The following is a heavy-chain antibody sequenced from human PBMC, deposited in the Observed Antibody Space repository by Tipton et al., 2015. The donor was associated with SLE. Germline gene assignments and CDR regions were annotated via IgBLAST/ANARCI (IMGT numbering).Heavy chain of an antibody. CDR2: IYNNGST. CDR1: GGSISGYY. V-gene: IGHV4-59*12. D-gene: IGHD2-2*01. J-gene: IGHJ6*03. CDR3: ARGGGCSSTSCYRGHQRYYYRYMDV. Sequence: TLSLTCTVSGGSISGYYWNWIRQPPGKGLEWIGSIYNNGSTHYNPSLKSRVTISVDTSKNQLSLRLGSVTAADTAVYYCARGGGCSSTSCYRGHQRYYYRYMDVWGKGTTVTVSS.